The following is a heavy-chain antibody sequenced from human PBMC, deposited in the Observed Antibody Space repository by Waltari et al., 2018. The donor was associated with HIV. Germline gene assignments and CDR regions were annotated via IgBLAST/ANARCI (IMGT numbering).Heavy chain of an antibody. V-gene: IGHV3-64D*06. D-gene: IGHD3-22*01. Sequence: QLVESGGGLVQPGGSLRLSCSASGFTFSNYPIHWVRQAPGKGLEYVSAITSHGKNTYYVDSVKGRFTISRDNSKNMLYLQMRSLRAEDTALYYCVKDSGYNSSGGAFDIWGQGTMVIVSS. J-gene: IGHJ3*02. CDR3: VKDSGYNSSGGAFDI. CDR1: GFTFSNYP. CDR2: ITSHGKNT.